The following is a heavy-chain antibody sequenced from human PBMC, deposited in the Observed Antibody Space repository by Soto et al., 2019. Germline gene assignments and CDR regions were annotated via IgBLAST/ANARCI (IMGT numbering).Heavy chain of an antibody. Sequence: EVQLAESGGGLVLTGGSLRLSCAASGFSFVSYWMHWVRQVPGEGLAWVSRINGNADNSDYADSVKGRFTISRDNAMNRLYLQMDSLRADDTGVYYCVRDFRGAVAGSELDHWGQGTLVTDSS. CDR2: INGNADNS. CDR1: GFSFVSYW. J-gene: IGHJ4*02. CDR3: VRDFRGAVAGSELDH. V-gene: IGHV3-74*01. D-gene: IGHD6-19*01.